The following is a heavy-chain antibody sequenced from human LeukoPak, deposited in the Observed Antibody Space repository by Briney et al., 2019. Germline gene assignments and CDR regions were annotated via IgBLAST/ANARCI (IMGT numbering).Heavy chain of an antibody. CDR3: ARALSRELPLDY. CDR1: GYTFTSHG. D-gene: IGHD1-26*01. J-gene: IGHJ4*02. Sequence: ASVKVSCKASGYTFTSHGISWVRQAPGQGLEWMGWISAYNGNTNYAQKLQGRVTMTTDTSTSTAYMELRGLRSDDTAVYYCARALSRELPLDYWGQGTLVTVSS. V-gene: IGHV1-18*01. CDR2: ISAYNGNT.